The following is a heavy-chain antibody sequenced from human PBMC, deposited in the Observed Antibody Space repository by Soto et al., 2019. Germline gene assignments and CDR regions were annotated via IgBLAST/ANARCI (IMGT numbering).Heavy chain of an antibody. J-gene: IGHJ6*02. CDR2: LYYSGMT. V-gene: IGHV4-59*01. Sequence: TLSLTCTVSGVSISEYYWSWVRQPPGKGLEWIGFLYYSGMTNYNPSLKSRVTISVDTSKNQFSLKLNSVTAADTAVYYCARVSAYCGGGSCSYYHFYAMDVWGQGTTVTVSS. CDR3: ARVSAYCGGGSCSYYHFYAMDV. CDR1: GVSISEYY. D-gene: IGHD2-15*01.